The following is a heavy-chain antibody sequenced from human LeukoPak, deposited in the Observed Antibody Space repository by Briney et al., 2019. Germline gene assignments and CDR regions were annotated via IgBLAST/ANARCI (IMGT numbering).Heavy chain of an antibody. J-gene: IGHJ4*02. CDR3: AKQKATYYYDSSGYYLFDY. CDR2: IKGDGSEK. V-gene: IGHV3-7*03. Sequence: GGSLRLSCAASGFTFSSYWMTWVRQAPGKGLEWVANIKGDGSEKYYVDSVKGRFTISRDNSKNTLYLQMNSLRAEDTAVYYCAKQKATYYYDSSGYYLFDYWGQGTLVTVSS. CDR1: GFTFSSYW. D-gene: IGHD3-22*01.